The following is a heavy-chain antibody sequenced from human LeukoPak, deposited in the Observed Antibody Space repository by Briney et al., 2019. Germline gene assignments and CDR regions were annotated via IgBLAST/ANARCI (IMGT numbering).Heavy chain of an antibody. J-gene: IGHJ5*02. D-gene: IGHD3-10*01. CDR3: ARGGYYGSGNDFRFDP. V-gene: IGHV4-61*10. CDR1: GGSISSGSYY. Sequence: SETLSLTCTVSGGSISSGSYYWSWIRQPAGKGLECIGYIHYTGSTNYNPSLKSRVTISVETSKNQFSLKLKSVTAADTAVYYCARGGYYGSGNDFRFDPWGQGTLVTVSS. CDR2: IHYTGST.